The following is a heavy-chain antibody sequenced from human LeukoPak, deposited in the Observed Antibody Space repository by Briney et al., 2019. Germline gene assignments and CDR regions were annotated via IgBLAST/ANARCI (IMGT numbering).Heavy chain of an antibody. J-gene: IGHJ6*03. CDR1: GDSVSGYY. D-gene: IGHD3-22*01. CDR2: FYTSANT. Sequence: HSETLSLTCTVSGDSVSGYYGSWIRQPPGKGLEWIGYFYTSANTNYNPSLKSRVTMSVDTSKNQFSLKLTSVIAADTAVYYCARGLRDEERHYGYYYMDVWGKGTTVTVSS. V-gene: IGHV4-4*09. CDR3: ARGLRDEERHYGYYYMDV.